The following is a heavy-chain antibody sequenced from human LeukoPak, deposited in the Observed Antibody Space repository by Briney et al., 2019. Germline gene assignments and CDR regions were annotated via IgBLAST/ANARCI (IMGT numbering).Heavy chain of an antibody. CDR2: MNPNTGNT. CDR1: GYTFTSYD. CDR3: ARVSYYGSGSYYDGSD. V-gene: IGHV1-8*01. J-gene: IGHJ4*02. D-gene: IGHD3-10*01. Sequence: ASVKVSCKASGYTFTSYDINWVRQATGQGLEWMGWMNPNTGNTGYAQKFQGRVTMTRDTSISTAYMELSSLRSEDTAVYYCARVSYYGSGSYYDGSDWGQGTLVTVSS.